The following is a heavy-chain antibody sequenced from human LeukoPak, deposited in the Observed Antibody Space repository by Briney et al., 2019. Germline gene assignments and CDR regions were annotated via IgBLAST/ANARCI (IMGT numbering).Heavy chain of an antibody. CDR3: YLDY. J-gene: IGHJ4*02. CDR1: GYTFTNYA. CDR2: INAGNGNT. V-gene: IGHV1-3*03. D-gene: IGHD3-3*01. Sequence: ASVTVSCKASGYTFTNYAILWVRQSPGQRLEWMGWINAGNGNTKYSQEFQGRVTITRDTSASTAYMDYCARGRWSAHPVGYYLDYWGQGTLVTVSS.